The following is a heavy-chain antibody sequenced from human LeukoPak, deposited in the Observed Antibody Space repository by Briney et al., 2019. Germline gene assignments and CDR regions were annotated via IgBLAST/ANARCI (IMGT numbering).Heavy chain of an antibody. CDR1: GGSISSGGYY. CDR2: INHSGST. CDR3: ARGSRPTIFDY. V-gene: IGHV4-39*07. D-gene: IGHD4/OR15-4a*01. Sequence: ASETLSLTCTVSGGSISSGGYYWSWIRQPPGKGLEWIGEINHSGSTNYNPSLKSRVTISVDTSKNQFSLKLSSVTAADTAVYYCARGSRPTIFDYWGQGTLVTVSS. J-gene: IGHJ4*02.